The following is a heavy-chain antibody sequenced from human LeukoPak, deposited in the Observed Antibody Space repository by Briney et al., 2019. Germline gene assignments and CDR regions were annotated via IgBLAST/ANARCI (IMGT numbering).Heavy chain of an antibody. V-gene: IGHV4-4*07. CDR3: ARLGSRGSAQYFQD. CDR2: IYTSGTT. CDR1: GDPISSYY. Sequence: SETLSLTCTVSGDPISSYYWSWIRQPAGKGLEWIGRIYTSGTTNYNSSLKSRLTMSVDTSKNQFSLKLSSVTAADTAVYYCARLGSRGSAQYFQDWGQGTLGTVPS. D-gene: IGHD6-19*01. J-gene: IGHJ1*01.